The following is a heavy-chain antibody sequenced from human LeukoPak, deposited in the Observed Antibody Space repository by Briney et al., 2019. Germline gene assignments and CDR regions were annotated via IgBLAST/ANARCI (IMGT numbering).Heavy chain of an antibody. CDR2: IYHTGST. D-gene: IGHD1-26*01. CDR3: ARVPRSGSPSLNY. Sequence: SETLSLTCTVSDYSISSGYYWGWIRQPPGKGLEWIGSIYHTGSTYYNPSLKSRVTISVDTSKNQFSLKLSSVTAADTAVYYCARVPRSGSPSLNYWGQGTLVTVSS. CDR1: DYSISSGYY. J-gene: IGHJ4*02. V-gene: IGHV4-38-2*02.